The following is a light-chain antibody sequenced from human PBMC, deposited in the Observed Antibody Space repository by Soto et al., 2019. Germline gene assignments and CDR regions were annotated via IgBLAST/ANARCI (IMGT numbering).Light chain of an antibody. CDR3: GTWDSSLSALV. J-gene: IGLJ2*01. V-gene: IGLV1-51*01. CDR2: DND. Sequence: QSVLTQPPSVSAAPGQKVTISCSGSSSNIGNNYVSWYQQLPGTAPKLLIFDNDNRPSGIPDRFSGSKSATSATLGITGLQTGDEADYYCGTWDSSLSALVFGGGTKLTVL. CDR1: SSNIGNNY.